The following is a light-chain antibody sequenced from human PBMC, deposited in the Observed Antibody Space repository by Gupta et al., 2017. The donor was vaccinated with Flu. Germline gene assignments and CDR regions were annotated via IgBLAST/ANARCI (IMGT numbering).Light chain of an antibody. CDR3: QQYYSTPPT. Sequence: NCKSSQSVLYSSNNTNYLAWYQQKPGQPPNLLIYWASTRESGVPDRFSGSGSGTDFTLTISSLQAEDVAVYYCQQYYSTPPTFGQGTKVEIK. CDR2: WAS. J-gene: IGKJ1*01. V-gene: IGKV4-1*01. CDR1: QSVLYSSNNTNY.